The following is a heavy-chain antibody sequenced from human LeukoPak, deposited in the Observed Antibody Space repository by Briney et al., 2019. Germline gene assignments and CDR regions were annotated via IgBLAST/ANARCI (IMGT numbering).Heavy chain of an antibody. J-gene: IGHJ4*02. V-gene: IGHV3-7*03. CDR1: GFTFSSYW. CDR2: IKQDGSEK. D-gene: IGHD2-21*01. Sequence: GGSLRLSCAASGFTFSSYWMSWVRQAPGKGLEWVANIKQDGSEKYYVDSVKGRFTVSRDNAKNSLYLRMNSLRAEDRAVYYCARGFRGYYFDYWGQGTVVTVSS. CDR3: ARGFRGYYFDY.